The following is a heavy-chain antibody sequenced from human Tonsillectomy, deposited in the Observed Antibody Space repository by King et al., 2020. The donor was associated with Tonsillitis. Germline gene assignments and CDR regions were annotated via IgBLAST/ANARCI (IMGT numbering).Heavy chain of an antibody. J-gene: IGHJ4*02. CDR2: ISGSGGST. Sequence: VQLVESGGGLVQPGGSLRLSCAASGFTFSSYAMSWVRQAPGKGLEWGSAISGSGGSTYYADSVKGRFTLSRDNSKNKLYLQMNSQRAEDTALYYFAKGQDSGSYQNFDYWGQGTLVTVSS. V-gene: IGHV3-23*04. CDR3: AKGQDSGSYQNFDY. CDR1: GFTFSSYA. D-gene: IGHD1-26*01.